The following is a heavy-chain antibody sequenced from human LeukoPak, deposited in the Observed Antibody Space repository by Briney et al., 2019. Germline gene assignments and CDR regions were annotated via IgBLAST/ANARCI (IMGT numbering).Heavy chain of an antibody. Sequence: SSETLSLTCTVSGGSITGHYWSWIRQPPGKGLEWIGYIHYNGSNNYNPSLNSRITMSVHTPNNQLSLRLTSVTATDTAVYYCARLHALGAEEFDPWGQGALVTVSS. CDR2: IHYNGSN. D-gene: IGHD3-16*01. CDR3: ARLHALGAEEFDP. J-gene: IGHJ5*02. CDR1: GGSITGHY. V-gene: IGHV4-59*11.